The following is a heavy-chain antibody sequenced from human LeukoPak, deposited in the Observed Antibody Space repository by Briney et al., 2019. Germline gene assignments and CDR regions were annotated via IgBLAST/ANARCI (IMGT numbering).Heavy chain of an antibody. CDR1: GGSISSSTYY. D-gene: IGHD3-3*01. V-gene: IGHV4-39*01. CDR2: IYYSGST. Sequence: SETLSLTCTVSGGSISSSTYYWGWIRQPPGKGLEWIGSIYYSGSTYYNPSLKSRITISVDTSKNQFSLKLGSVTAADTAVYYCARRFLTIDNWFDPWGQGTLVTVSS. J-gene: IGHJ5*02. CDR3: ARRFLTIDNWFDP.